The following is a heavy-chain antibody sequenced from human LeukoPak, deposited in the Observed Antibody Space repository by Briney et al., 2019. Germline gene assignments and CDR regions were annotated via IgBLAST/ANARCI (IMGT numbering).Heavy chain of an antibody. Sequence: SDTLSLTCTVSGGSLGRSNTYWGWIRQTPGKGLEWLGTILHSGYTYNNPSLKSRVPMSVDTSKNQFSLSLSSVTAADTAVYFCARHRGRSGYHYMDVWGKGTTVIVSS. CDR2: ILHSGYT. J-gene: IGHJ6*03. D-gene: IGHD2-15*01. CDR3: ARHRGRSGYHYMDV. CDR1: GGSLGRSNTY. V-gene: IGHV4-39*01.